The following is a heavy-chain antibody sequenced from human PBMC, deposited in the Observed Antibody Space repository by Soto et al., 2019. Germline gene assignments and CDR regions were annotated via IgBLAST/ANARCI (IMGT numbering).Heavy chain of an antibody. V-gene: IGHV4-59*01. Sequence: SETLSLTCTVSGGSISSYYWSWIRQPPGKGLEWIGYIYYSGSTNYNPSLKSRVTISVDTSKNQFSLKLSSVTAADSNVYYCARGGFKWPLNANYDSSGYDYWGQGTLVTVSS. D-gene: IGHD3-22*01. CDR2: IYYSGST. J-gene: IGHJ4*02. CDR1: GGSISSYY. CDR3: ARGGFKWPLNANYDSSGYDY.